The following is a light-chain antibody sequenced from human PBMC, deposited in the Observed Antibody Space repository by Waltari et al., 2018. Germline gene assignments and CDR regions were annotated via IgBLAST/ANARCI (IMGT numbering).Light chain of an antibody. V-gene: IGLV2-23*01. CDR3: CSYAGSSAPRV. CDR1: SSDVGNYNL. CDR2: EGN. J-gene: IGLJ3*02. Sequence: QSALTQPASVSGSPGQSITISCTGPSSDVGNYNLVSWYQQHPGKAPKLMIYEGNKRPLGVSNRFSGSKSGNMASLTISGLQAEDEADYYCCSYAGSSAPRVFGGGTKLTVL.